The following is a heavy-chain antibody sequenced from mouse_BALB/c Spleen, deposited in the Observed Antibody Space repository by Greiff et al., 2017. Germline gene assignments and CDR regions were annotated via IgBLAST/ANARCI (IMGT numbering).Heavy chain of an antibody. CDR3: ARRATITDAMDY. J-gene: IGHJ4*01. CDR1: GFSLSTSGMG. V-gene: IGHV8-12*01. D-gene: IGHD2-4*01. CDR2: IYWDDDK. Sequence: QVTLKVSGPGILQPSQTLSLTCSFSGFSLSTSGMGVSWIRQPSGKGLEWLAHIYWDDDKRYNPSLKRRLTISKDTSRNQVFLKITSVDTADTATYYCARRATITDAMDYWGQGTSVTVSS.